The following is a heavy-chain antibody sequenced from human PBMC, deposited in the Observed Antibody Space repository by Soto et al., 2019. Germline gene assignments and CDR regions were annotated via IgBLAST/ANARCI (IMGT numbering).Heavy chain of an antibody. Sequence: QVQLVQSGAEVKKPGSSVKVSCKASGGTFSSYAISWVRQAPGQGLEWMGGIIPIFGTANYAQKFQGRVTIPADESTSKAYMELSSLRSEDTAVYYCARDPIYYYGSGSYYQYFDYWGQGTLVTVSS. CDR1: GGTFSSYA. V-gene: IGHV1-69*01. CDR2: IIPIFGTA. CDR3: ARDPIYYYGSGSYYQYFDY. J-gene: IGHJ4*02. D-gene: IGHD3-10*01.